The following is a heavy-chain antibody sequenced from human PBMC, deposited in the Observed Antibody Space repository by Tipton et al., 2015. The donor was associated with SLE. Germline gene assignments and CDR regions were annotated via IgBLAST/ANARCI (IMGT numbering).Heavy chain of an antibody. Sequence: SLRLSCAASGFTFSSYAMHWVRQAPGKGLEWVAVISYDGSNKYYADSVKGRFTISRDNSKNTLYLQMNSLRAEDTAVYYCARDWGRIYSSGWPDYWGRGTLVTVSS. V-gene: IGHV3-30-3*01. CDR3: ARDWGRIYSSGWPDY. CDR2: ISYDGSNK. CDR1: GFTFSSYA. D-gene: IGHD6-19*01. J-gene: IGHJ4*02.